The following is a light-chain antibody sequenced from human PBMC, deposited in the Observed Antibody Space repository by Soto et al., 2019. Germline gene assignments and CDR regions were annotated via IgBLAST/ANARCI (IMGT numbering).Light chain of an antibody. Sequence: EIVLTQSPGTLSLSPGERAPLSCRASHSVSRTYLAWYQQKPGQAPRLLIYGTSDTATGTPDRFSGSGSGTDFTLTISRLEPEDSAVYYCQQFDDPVTFGQGTRLEIK. CDR3: QQFDDPVT. CDR2: GTS. J-gene: IGKJ5*01. V-gene: IGKV3-20*01. CDR1: HSVSRTY.